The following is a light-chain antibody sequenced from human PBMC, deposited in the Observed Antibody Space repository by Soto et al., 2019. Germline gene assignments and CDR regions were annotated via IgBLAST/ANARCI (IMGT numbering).Light chain of an antibody. CDR3: QEYNSNSALT. Sequence: DIQMTQSPSSLSASVGDRVTIFCRASQGIDSYLAWYQQKPGKVPKLLIYDASSMQSGVPSRFSGSGSGTHITPTISSLQTEDVATDYCQEYNSNSALTFGGGTKVEIK. CDR2: DAS. V-gene: IGKV1-27*01. J-gene: IGKJ4*01. CDR1: QGIDSY.